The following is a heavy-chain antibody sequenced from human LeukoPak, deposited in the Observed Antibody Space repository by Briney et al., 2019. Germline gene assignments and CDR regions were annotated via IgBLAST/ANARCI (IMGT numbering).Heavy chain of an antibody. CDR3: ARVYELREEDYYYYYMDV. Sequence: GGSLRLSCAASGFTFDDYAMSWVRRTPGKGLEWVSGTNWDGGRTGYADSVKGRFTISRDNAKNSLYLQMNSLRAEDTALYYCARVYELREEDYYYYYMDVWGKGTTVTVSS. CDR1: GFTFDDYA. J-gene: IGHJ6*03. V-gene: IGHV3-20*04. D-gene: IGHD5/OR15-5a*01. CDR2: TNWDGGRT.